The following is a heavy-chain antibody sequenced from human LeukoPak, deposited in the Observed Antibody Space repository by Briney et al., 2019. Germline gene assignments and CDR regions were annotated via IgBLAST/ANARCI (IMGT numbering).Heavy chain of an antibody. CDR2: IYYSGST. J-gene: IGHJ4*02. Sequence: PSETLSLTCAVYGGPFSGYYWSWIRQPPGKGLEWIGYIYYSGSTYYNPSLKSRVTISVDTSKNQFSLKLSSVTAADTAVYYCARQIGDLGYCSGGSCYYFDYWGQGTLVTVSS. CDR1: GGPFSGYY. CDR3: ARQIGDLGYCSGGSCYYFDY. D-gene: IGHD2-15*01. V-gene: IGHV4-30-4*08.